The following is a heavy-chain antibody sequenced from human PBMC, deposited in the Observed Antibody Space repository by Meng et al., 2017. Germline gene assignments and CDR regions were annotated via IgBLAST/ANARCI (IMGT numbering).Heavy chain of an antibody. D-gene: IGHD4-17*01. J-gene: IGHJ5*02. V-gene: IGHV1-3*01. CDR2: RNAGNGNT. CDR3: ARDRSRLSTVTLLFDP. CDR1: GYTFTSYA. Sequence: QVLVLESGAEVKKPGGSVKGCCKASGYTFTSYAMQWVRQATGHRLEWMGWRNAGNGNTKYPQKFQGRVTITRDTSASTAYMELSSLRSEDTAVYYCARDRSRLSTVTLLFDPWGQGTLVTVSS.